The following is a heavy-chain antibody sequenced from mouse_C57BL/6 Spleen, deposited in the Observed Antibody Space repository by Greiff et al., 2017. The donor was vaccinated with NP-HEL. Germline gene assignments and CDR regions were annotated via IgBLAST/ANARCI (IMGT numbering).Heavy chain of an antibody. Sequence: QVQLQQPGAELVKPGASVKLSCKASGYTFTSYWMHWVKQRPGQGLEWIGMIHPNSGSTNYNEKFKSKATLTVDKSSSTAYMQLSSLTSEDSAVYYCARGGLTTVVATWNYYAMDYWGQGTSVTVSS. D-gene: IGHD1-1*01. J-gene: IGHJ4*01. V-gene: IGHV1-64*01. CDR3: ARGGLTTVVATWNYYAMDY. CDR2: IHPNSGST. CDR1: GYTFTSYW.